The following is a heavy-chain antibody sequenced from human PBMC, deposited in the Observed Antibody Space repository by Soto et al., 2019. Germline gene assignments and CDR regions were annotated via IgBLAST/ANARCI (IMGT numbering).Heavy chain of an antibody. Sequence: EVQLVESGGGLVQPGGSLRLSCAASGFTVSSNYMSWVRQAPGKGLEWVSVIYSGGSTYYADSVKGRFTISRDNSKNTLYLQMNSLRAEDTAVYYCASRWGPRLYGMDVWGQGTTVTVSS. V-gene: IGHV3-66*01. J-gene: IGHJ6*02. CDR3: ASRWGPRLYGMDV. CDR2: IYSGGST. D-gene: IGHD3-16*01. CDR1: GFTVSSNY.